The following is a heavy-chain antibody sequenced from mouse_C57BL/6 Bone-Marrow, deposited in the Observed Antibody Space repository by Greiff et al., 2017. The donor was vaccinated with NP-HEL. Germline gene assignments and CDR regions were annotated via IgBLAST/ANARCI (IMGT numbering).Heavy chain of an antibody. V-gene: IGHV1-81*01. J-gene: IGHJ2*01. CDR1: GYTFTSYG. D-gene: IGHD2-5*01. Sequence: VQLQESGAELARPGASVKLSCKASGYTFTSYGISWVKQRTGQGLEWIGEIYPRSGNTYYNEKFKGKATLTADKSSSTAYMELRSLTSEDSAVYFCARFRYSNCDLFDYWGQGTTLTVSS. CDR3: ARFRYSNCDLFDY. CDR2: IYPRSGNT.